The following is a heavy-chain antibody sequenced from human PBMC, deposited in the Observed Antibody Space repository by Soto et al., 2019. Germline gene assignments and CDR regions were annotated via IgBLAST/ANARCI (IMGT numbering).Heavy chain of an antibody. CDR1: GFTFSSYA. Sequence: GGSLRLSCAASGFTFSSYAMSWVRQAPGKGLEWVSAISGSGGSTYYADSVKGRFTIARDNSKNTLYLQMNSLRAEDTAVYYCAAAAWFGLYGMDVWGQGTTVTVSS. CDR3: AAAAWFGLYGMDV. CDR2: ISGSGGST. V-gene: IGHV3-23*01. D-gene: IGHD3-10*01. J-gene: IGHJ6*02.